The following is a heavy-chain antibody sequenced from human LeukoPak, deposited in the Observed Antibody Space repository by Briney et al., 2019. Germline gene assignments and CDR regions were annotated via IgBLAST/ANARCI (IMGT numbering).Heavy chain of an antibody. CDR2: ISAYNGNT. J-gene: IGHJ4*02. V-gene: IGHV1-18*01. CDR3: ARLLWFGELSPSAY. Sequence: ASVKVSCKASGYTFTSYGISWVRQAPGQGLEWMGWISAYNGNTNYAQKLQGRVTMTTDTSTSTAYMELRSLRSDDTAVYYCARLLWFGELSPSAYWGQGTLVTVSS. D-gene: IGHD3-10*01. CDR1: GYTFTSYG.